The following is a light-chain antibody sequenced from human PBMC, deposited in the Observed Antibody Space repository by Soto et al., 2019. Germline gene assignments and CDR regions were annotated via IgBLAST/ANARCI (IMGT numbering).Light chain of an antibody. CDR1: QTVAYTS. J-gene: IGKJ1*01. CDR2: GTS. V-gene: IGKV3-20*01. CDR3: QQYVTTPRT. Sequence: EIVLTQSPGILSLSPGARATLSCRASQTVAYTSLAWYQQRPGQAPRLLIYGTSTRATGTPDRFIGSGSGTAFTLTITRLEPADFAVYYCQQYVTTPRTFGQGTKVE.